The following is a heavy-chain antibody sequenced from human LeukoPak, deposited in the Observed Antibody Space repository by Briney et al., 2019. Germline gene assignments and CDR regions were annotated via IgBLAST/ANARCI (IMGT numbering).Heavy chain of an antibody. V-gene: IGHV1-24*01. Sequence: GASVKVSCKVSGYTLTELSMHWVRQAPGKGLEWMGGFDPEDGETIYAQKFQSRVTMTEDTSTDTAYMELSSLRSEDTAVYYCATYPAYTVTTTRYYFDYWGQGTLVTVSS. J-gene: IGHJ4*02. CDR1: GYTLTELS. D-gene: IGHD4-11*01. CDR3: ATYPAYTVTTTRYYFDY. CDR2: FDPEDGET.